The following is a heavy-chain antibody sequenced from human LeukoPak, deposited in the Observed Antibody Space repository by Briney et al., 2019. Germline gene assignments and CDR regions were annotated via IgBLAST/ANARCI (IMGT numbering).Heavy chain of an antibody. J-gene: IGHJ5*02. CDR3: AKLPTTPPNWFDP. CDR2: IYPGDSGT. Sequence: GESLKISCKGSGYTFTTHWIGWVRQMPGKGLEWMGIIYPGDSGTRYSPSFQGQVTISADKSINTAYLQWSSLKASDTAIYYCAKLPTTPPNWFDPWGQGTLVTVSS. D-gene: IGHD1-26*01. CDR1: GYTFTTHW. V-gene: IGHV5-51*01.